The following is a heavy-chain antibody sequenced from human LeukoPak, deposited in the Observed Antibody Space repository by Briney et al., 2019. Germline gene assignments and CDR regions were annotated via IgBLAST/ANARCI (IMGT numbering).Heavy chain of an antibody. V-gene: IGHV4-4*07. CDR3: ARARYDKSWFDP. Sequence: SETLSLTCTVPGGSTSSYYWSWIRQPAGKGLEWIGRIYTSGSTNYNPSLKSRVTMSVDTSKNQFSLKLSSVTAADTAVYYCARARYDKSWFDPWGQGTLVTVSS. CDR1: GGSTSSYY. D-gene: IGHD3-9*01. J-gene: IGHJ5*02. CDR2: IYTSGST.